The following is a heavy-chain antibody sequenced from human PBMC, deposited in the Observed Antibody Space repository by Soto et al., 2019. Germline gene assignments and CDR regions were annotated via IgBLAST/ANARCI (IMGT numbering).Heavy chain of an antibody. CDR2: ISAYNGNT. J-gene: IGHJ3*02. CDR1: GYTFTSYG. Sequence: ASVKVSCKASGYTFTSYGISWVRQAPGQGLEWMGWISAYNGNTNYAQKLQGRVTMTTDTSTSTAYMELRSLRSDDTAAYYCAGGRLVGMYYDSSGYYLEPPDIWGQGTMDTVSS. CDR3: AGGRLVGMYYDSSGYYLEPPDI. D-gene: IGHD3-22*01. V-gene: IGHV1-18*01.